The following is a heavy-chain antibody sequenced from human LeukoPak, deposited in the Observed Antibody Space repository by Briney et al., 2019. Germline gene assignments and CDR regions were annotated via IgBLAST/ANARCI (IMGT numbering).Heavy chain of an antibody. CDR3: AREYSSYSAHAFDI. D-gene: IGHD6-6*01. CDR1: GYTFTGYY. J-gene: IGHJ3*02. Sequence: ASVKVSCKASGYTFTGYYMHWVRQAPGQGLEWMGWINPNSGGTNYAQKFQGRVTMTGDTSISTAYMKLSRLRSDDTAVYYCAREYSSYSAHAFDIWGQGTMVTVSS. V-gene: IGHV1-2*02. CDR2: INPNSGGT.